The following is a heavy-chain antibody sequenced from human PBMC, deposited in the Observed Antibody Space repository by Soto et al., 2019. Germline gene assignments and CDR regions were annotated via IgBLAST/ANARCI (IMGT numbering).Heavy chain of an antibody. V-gene: IGHV4-31*03. CDR1: GGSISSGGYY. J-gene: IGHJ4*02. CDR2: IYYSVST. D-gene: IGHD2-15*01. CDR3: AASGELYYFDY. Sequence: SETLSLTCTVSGGSISSGGYYWSWIRQHPGEGLEWIGYIYYSVSTYYNPSLKSRVTISVDTSKNQFSLKLSSVTAVDTAVYYCAASGELYYFDYWGQGTLVTVSS.